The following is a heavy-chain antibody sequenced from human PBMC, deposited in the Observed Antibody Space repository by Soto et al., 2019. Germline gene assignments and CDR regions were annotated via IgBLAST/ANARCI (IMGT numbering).Heavy chain of an antibody. J-gene: IGHJ4*02. CDR1: GGTFSSYA. V-gene: IGHV1-69*01. CDR2: IIPIFGTA. CDR3: AREGYGDYGQPFDY. D-gene: IGHD4-17*01. Sequence: QVQLVQSGAEVKKPGSSVKVSCKTSGGTFSSYAFSWVRQAPGQGLEWMGGIIPIFGTAKYAQKFQGRVTIIADESTGTAYMELTGLRSEDTAVYYCAREGYGDYGQPFDYWGQGTLVTVSS.